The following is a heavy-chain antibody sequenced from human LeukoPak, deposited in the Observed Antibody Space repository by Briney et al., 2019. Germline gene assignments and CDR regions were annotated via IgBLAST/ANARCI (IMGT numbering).Heavy chain of an antibody. Sequence: MASETLSLTCTVSGGSISSGNYYWGWIRQPPGKGLEWIGSMYYSGSTYYNPSLKSRVTISVDTSKNQFSLKLSSVTAADTAVYYCAGNVEMATIDYWGQGTLVTVSS. CDR3: AGNVEMATIDY. V-gene: IGHV4-39*01. J-gene: IGHJ4*02. CDR1: GGSISSGNYY. D-gene: IGHD5-24*01. CDR2: MYYSGST.